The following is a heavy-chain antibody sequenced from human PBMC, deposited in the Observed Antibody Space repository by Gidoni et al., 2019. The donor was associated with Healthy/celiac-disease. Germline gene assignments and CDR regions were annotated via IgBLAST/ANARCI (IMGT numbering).Heavy chain of an antibody. J-gene: IGHJ4*02. V-gene: IGHV3-30*18. CDR1: GSTFRIYG. D-gene: IGHD3-3*01. CDR3: AKDPITIFGVGHYYFDY. Sequence: QVHLVESGGGVVPHGRDLRLSCAASGSTFRIYGMHWVRHAPGKGLEWVAVISYDGSNKYYADSVKGRFTISRDNSKNTLYLQMNSLRAEDTAVYYCAKDPITIFGVGHYYFDYWGQGTLVTVSS. CDR2: ISYDGSNK.